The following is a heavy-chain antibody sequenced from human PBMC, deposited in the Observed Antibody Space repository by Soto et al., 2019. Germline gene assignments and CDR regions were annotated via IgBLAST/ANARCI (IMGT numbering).Heavy chain of an antibody. CDR1: GYTFTSYD. CDR3: ARVLMTTVTTDDAFDI. J-gene: IGHJ3*02. Sequence: GASVKVSCKASGYTFTSYDINWVRQATGQGLEWMGWMNPNSGNTGYAQKFQGRVTMTRNTSISTAYMELSSLRSEDTAVYYCARVLMTTVTTDDAFDIWGQGTMVTVSS. D-gene: IGHD4-17*01. CDR2: MNPNSGNT. V-gene: IGHV1-8*01.